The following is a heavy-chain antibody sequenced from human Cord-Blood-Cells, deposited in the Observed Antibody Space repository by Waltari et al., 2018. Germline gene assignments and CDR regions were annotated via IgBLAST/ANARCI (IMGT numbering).Heavy chain of an antibody. CDR3: ASSHRVVRGVIIYFQH. V-gene: IGHV4-39*01. CDR1: GGSIGSSTYY. CDR2: IYYSGST. J-gene: IGHJ1*01. Sequence: QLQLQESGPGLVKPSETLSLTGTVSGGSIGSSTYYWGWIRHPPGKGLEWIGSIYYSGSTYYNPSLKSRVTISVDTSKNQFSLKLSSVTAADTAVYYCASSHRVVRGVIIYFQHWGQGTLVTVSS. D-gene: IGHD3-10*01.